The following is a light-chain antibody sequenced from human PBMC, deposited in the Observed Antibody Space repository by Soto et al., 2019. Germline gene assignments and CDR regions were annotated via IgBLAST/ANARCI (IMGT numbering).Light chain of an antibody. CDR3: QTWGTGIHYV. Sequence: QSVLTQSPSASASLGASVKLTCTLSSGHSSYAIAWHQQQPEKGPRYLMKLNSDGSHSKGDGIPDRFSGSSSGAERYLTISSLQSEDEADYYCQTWGTGIHYVFGTGTQLTV. J-gene: IGLJ1*01. CDR1: SGHSSYA. V-gene: IGLV4-69*01. CDR2: LNSDGSH.